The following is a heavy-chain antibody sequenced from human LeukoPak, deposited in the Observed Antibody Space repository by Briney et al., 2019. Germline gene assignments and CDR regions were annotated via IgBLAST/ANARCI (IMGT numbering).Heavy chain of an antibody. J-gene: IGHJ6*03. CDR2: IYYSGST. CDR3: ARGDGRDGYTYMDV. D-gene: IGHD5-24*01. Sequence: PSETLSLTCTVSGGSIISYYWSWIRQPPGKGLEWIGYIYYSGSTNYNPSLKSRVTISVDTSKNQFSLKLSSVTAADTAVYYCARGDGRDGYTYMDVWGKGTTVTVSS. CDR1: GGSIISYY. V-gene: IGHV4-59*01.